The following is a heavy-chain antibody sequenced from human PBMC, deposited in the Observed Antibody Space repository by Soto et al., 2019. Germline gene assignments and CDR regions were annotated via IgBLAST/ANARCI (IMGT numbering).Heavy chain of an antibody. CDR3: AKESVSGIRVFGP. Sequence: PRGSLRLSSAASGFTFSSSAMHWVRQAPGKGLEWVAVISYDGSHAFYADPVKGRFTISRDKSKNTMSLEMNSLRTDDTAVYYCAKESVSGIRVFGPWGQGTLVTVSS. CDR2: ISYDGSHA. V-gene: IGHV3-30*18. D-gene: IGHD3-3*01. CDR1: GFTFSSSA. J-gene: IGHJ5*02.